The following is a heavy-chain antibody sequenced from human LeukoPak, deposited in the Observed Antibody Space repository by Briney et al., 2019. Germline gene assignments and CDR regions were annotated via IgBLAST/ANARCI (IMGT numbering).Heavy chain of an antibody. CDR3: ARDMRVLPAAIPGIYYYGMDV. CDR2: IYSGGST. V-gene: IGHV3-53*01. CDR1: GFTVSSNY. D-gene: IGHD2-2*01. Sequence: GGSLRLSCAASGFTVSSNYMYWVRQAPGKGLEWVSVIYSGGSTYYADSVKGRFTISRDNAKNSLYLQMNSLRAEDTAVYYCARDMRVLPAAIPGIYYYGMDVWGQGTTVTVSS. J-gene: IGHJ6*02.